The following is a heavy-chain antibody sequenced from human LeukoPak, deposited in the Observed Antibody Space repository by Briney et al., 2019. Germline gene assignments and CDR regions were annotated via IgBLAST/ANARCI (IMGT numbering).Heavy chain of an antibody. Sequence: GGSLRLSCAASGFTLRNYAMAWVRQASGKGLEWVGRIRSKADNYATAYAASVQGRCTISRDDSKNTAYLQLNSLKTEDTAVYYCTQSNYWGQGALVTVSS. CDR2: IRSKADNYAT. V-gene: IGHV3-73*01. CDR1: GFTLRNYA. CDR3: TQSNY. J-gene: IGHJ4*02.